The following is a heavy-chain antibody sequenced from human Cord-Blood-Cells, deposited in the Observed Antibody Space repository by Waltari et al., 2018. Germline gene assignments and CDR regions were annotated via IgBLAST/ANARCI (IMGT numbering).Heavy chain of an antibody. CDR3: ARDSSSGLDY. V-gene: IGHV3-33*01. D-gene: IGHD6-19*01. CDR1: GFTFSRVG. CDR2: ILYDGSNK. Sequence: QVQLVASGGGVVQPGRSLRLSCAASGFTFSRVGMHWVRQAPGKGLEWVAVILYDGSNKYYADSVKGRFTISRDNSKNTLYLQMNSLRAEDTAVYYCARDSSSGLDYWGQGTLVTVSS. J-gene: IGHJ4*02.